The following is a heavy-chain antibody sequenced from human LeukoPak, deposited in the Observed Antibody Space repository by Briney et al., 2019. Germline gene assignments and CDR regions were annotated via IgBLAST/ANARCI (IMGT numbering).Heavy chain of an antibody. CDR2: IYSSGST. V-gene: IGHV4-61*02. J-gene: IGHJ5*02. D-gene: IGHD3-10*01. CDR1: GGLISSGSYY. Sequence: KASETLSLTCTVSGGLISSGSYYWSWIRQPAGKGLEWIGRIYSSGSTNYNPALRSRLTISVDTSKNQFSLKLSSVTAADTAVYYCARDLPGGLRIPSITKLITPVSRFDPWGQGTLVTVSS. CDR3: ARDLPGGLRIPSITKLITPVSRFDP.